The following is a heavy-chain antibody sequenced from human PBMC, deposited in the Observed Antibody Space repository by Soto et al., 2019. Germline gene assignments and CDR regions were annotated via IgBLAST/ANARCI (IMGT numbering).Heavy chain of an antibody. Sequence: EVQLLESGGGFVKPGGSLRLSCEGSGFIFSSHAMSWVRQAPGKGLEWVSSVSGSGASVHLPDFLKGRFSSSRDNSKNTVYLELYNLRVDDTAVYYCAKDLPLWSGYSFSENHWGQGTLVTVSS. D-gene: IGHD3-3*01. V-gene: IGHV3-23*01. CDR1: GFIFSSHA. CDR2: VSGSGASV. CDR3: AKDLPLWSGYSFSENH. J-gene: IGHJ5*02.